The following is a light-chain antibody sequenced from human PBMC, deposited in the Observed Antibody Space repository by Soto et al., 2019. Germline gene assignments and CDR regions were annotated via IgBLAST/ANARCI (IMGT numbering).Light chain of an antibody. J-gene: IGKJ1*01. V-gene: IGKV1-5*01. Sequence: DIQMTQSPSTLSASVGDRVTITCRASQSISSWLAWYQHKPGKAPKLLIYDASSLESGVPSRFIGSESGTEFTLTISSLQPDDFATYYCQQYNSYSWTFGQGTKVEIK. CDR1: QSISSW. CDR3: QQYNSYSWT. CDR2: DAS.